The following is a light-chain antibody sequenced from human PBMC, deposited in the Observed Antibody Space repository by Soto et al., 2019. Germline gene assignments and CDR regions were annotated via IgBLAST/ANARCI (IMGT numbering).Light chain of an antibody. CDR2: DVS. J-gene: IGLJ1*01. CDR1: SSDVGGYNY. Sequence: QSALTQPRSVSGSPGQSVTISCTGTSSDVGGYNYVSWYKQHPGKAPKLMIFDVSKRPSGVPDRFSGSKSGNAASLTIAGLQAEDEADYYCCSYAGSYSYVFGTGTKVTVL. CDR3: CSYAGSYSYV. V-gene: IGLV2-11*01.